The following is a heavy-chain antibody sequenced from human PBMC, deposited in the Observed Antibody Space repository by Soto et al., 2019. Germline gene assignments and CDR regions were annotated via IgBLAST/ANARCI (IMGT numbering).Heavy chain of an antibody. CDR3: TSKFGQLLADAFDI. V-gene: IGHV4-4*02. D-gene: IGHD3-10*01. CDR2: IYHSGST. J-gene: IGHJ3*02. Sequence: QVQLQESGPGLVKPSGTLSLTCAVSGDSISRSYWWSWVRQFPGKGLEWIGEIYHSGSTIYNPSHQSRVTLSVDQSKNEFSLKMSSVTAADTAVYYCTSKFGQLLADAFDIWGQGTMVTVSS. CDR1: GDSISRSYW.